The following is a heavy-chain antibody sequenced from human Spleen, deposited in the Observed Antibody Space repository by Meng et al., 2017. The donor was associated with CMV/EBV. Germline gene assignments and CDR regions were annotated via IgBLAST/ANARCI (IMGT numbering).Heavy chain of an antibody. CDR2: ISPNSGGT. CDR1: GYTFTSYG. V-gene: IGHV1-2*02. Sequence: ASVKVSCKASGYTFTSYGISWVRQAPGQGLEWMGWISPNSGGTNYAQKFQGRVTMTRGTSIRTAYMELSRLRSDDTAVYYCAREYFDYDSSGYLDYWGQGTLVTVSS. CDR3: AREYFDYDSSGYLDY. J-gene: IGHJ4*02. D-gene: IGHD3-22*01.